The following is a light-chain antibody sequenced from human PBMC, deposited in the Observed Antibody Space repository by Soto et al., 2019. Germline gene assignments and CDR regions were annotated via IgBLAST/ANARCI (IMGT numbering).Light chain of an antibody. CDR3: QQRSNWPPT. Sequence: EIVLTQSPATLSLSPGERATLSCRASQSVSSYLAWYQQKPGQAPRLLIYDASNRATGIPARFSGSGSGTDFTLTISSLEPEDFAVYYCQQRSNWPPTFVPGTKLDIK. CDR1: QSVSSY. V-gene: IGKV3-11*01. J-gene: IGKJ3*01. CDR2: DAS.